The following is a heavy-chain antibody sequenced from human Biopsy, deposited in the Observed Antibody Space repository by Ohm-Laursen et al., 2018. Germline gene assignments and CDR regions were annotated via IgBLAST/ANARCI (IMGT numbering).Heavy chain of an antibody. J-gene: IGHJ6*02. V-gene: IGHV3-23*01. CDR2: IGGSGGGT. D-gene: IGHD2-15*01. CDR1: GLRFSVYA. CDR3: ARPMSRVVAYGMDV. Sequence: GSLRLSCAASGLRFSVYAMSWVRQAPGKGLEWVSAIGGSGGGTYYADSVKGRFTISRDDSKNTVYLQMNSLRVEDRAVYYCARPMSRVVAYGMDVWGQGTTVTVSS.